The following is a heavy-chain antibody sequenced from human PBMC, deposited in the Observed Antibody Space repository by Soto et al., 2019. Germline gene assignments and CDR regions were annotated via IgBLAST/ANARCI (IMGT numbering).Heavy chain of an antibody. CDR3: AKADGEQWLLPHLDN. CDR1: GFNFKKFA. J-gene: IGHJ4*02. D-gene: IGHD6-19*01. Sequence: EVQLLESGGGVVQPGGSLRLSCEASGFNFKKFAMGWVRQAPGEGLEWVSGISRCGGSTSYADSVKGRFTLARDDSKNTLSLHLNSLRFEDTARYFCAKADGEQWLLPHLDNWGQGTLVTVS. CDR2: ISRCGGST. V-gene: IGHV3-23*01.